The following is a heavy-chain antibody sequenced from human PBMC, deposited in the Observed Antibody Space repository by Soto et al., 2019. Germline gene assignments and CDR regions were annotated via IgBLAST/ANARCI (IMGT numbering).Heavy chain of an antibody. CDR2: IYYGGST. D-gene: IGHD5-12*01. J-gene: IGHJ5*02. CDR1: GGSISSGDYY. V-gene: IGHV4-30-4*01. Sequence: SETLSLTCTVSGGSISSGDYYWSWIRQPPGKGLEWIGYIYYGGSTYYNPSLKSRVTISVDTSKNQFSLKLSSVTAADTAVYYCARYSGYEGLRFDPWGQGTLVTVSS. CDR3: ARYSGYEGLRFDP.